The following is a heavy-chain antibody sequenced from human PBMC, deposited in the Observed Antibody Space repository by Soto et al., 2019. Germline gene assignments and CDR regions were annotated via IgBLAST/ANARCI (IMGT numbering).Heavy chain of an antibody. D-gene: IGHD6-13*01. CDR2: IIPIFGTA. CDR3: ARDGGIAAAGKYYYGMDG. CDR1: VGAFSRNA. V-gene: IGHV1-69*01. J-gene: IGHJ6*02. Sequence: VELSCKASVGAFSRNASSCVRPAPRQGLEWMGGIIPIFGTANYAQKFQGRVTITADESTSTAYMELSSLRSEDTAVYYCARDGGIAAAGKYYYGMDGWGQGNTVTFSS.